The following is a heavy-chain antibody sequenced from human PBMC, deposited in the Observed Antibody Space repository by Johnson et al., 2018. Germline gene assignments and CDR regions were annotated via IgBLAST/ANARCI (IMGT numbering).Heavy chain of an antibody. J-gene: IGHJ3*02. V-gene: IGHV3-48*02. D-gene: IGHD3-22*01. CDR3: ALITMIVGSEALDI. Sequence: EVQLVETGGGLVQPGGSLRLSCAASGFTFSSYSMNWVRQAPGKGLEWVSYISSSSSTIYYADSVKGRFTISRDNAKNSLYLQMNSLRDEDTAVYYCALITMIVGSEALDIWGQGTLVTVSS. CDR2: ISSSSSTI. CDR1: GFTFSSYS.